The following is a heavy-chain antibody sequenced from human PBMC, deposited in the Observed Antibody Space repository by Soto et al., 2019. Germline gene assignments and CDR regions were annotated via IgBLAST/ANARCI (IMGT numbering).Heavy chain of an antibody. Sequence: SQTLALTCAISGDNVSSNSAAWHWLRPSPSRGLEWLGRTYFRSRWYNDYSVSLKSRITVNPDTTYNQFSLHLSSVTPDDTAVYYCARDNIVSTMDLFDYGGQGTRVTSPQ. V-gene: IGHV6-1*01. CDR3: ARDNIVSTMDLFDY. CDR1: GDNVSSNSAA. D-gene: IGHD5-12*01. CDR2: TYFRSRWYN. J-gene: IGHJ4*02.